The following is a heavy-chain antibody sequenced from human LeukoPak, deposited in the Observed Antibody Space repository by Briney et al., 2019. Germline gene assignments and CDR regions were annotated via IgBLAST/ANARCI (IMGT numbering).Heavy chain of an antibody. V-gene: IGHV3-66*01. Sequence: PGGSLRLSCAASGFTVSSNYRSWVRQAPGKGLEWVSVIYSGGSTYYADSVKGRFTISRDNSKNTLYLQMNSLRAEDTAVYYCARGRIAAAGPDYWGQGTLVTVSS. D-gene: IGHD6-13*01. CDR1: GFTVSSNY. J-gene: IGHJ4*02. CDR2: IYSGGST. CDR3: ARGRIAAAGPDY.